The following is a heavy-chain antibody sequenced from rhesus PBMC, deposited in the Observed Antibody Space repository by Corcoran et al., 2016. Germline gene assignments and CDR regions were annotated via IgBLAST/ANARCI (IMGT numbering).Heavy chain of an antibody. V-gene: IGHV4S7*01. CDR1: GGSISSGYG. CDR3: ARAHTIFGVVITPNSLDV. CDR2: IYGSNGSN. Sequence: QVQLQESGPGLVKPSETLSLTCAVSGGSISSGYGWSWLRQPPGKGLEWIGPIYGSNGSNYHHTPLKSRVTISKDTSKNQCALKLSSVTAADTAVYYCARAHTIFGVVITPNSLDVWGRGVLVTVSS. J-gene: IGHJ5-2*02. D-gene: IGHD3-3*01.